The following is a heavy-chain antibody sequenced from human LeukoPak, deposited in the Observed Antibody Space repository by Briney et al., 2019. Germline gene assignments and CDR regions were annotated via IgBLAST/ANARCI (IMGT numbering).Heavy chain of an antibody. Sequence: PSETLSLTCTVSGGSISSGSYYWSWIRQPAGKGLEWIGRIYTSGSTNYSPSLKSRVTISVDTSKNQFSLKLTSVTAADTAVYYCARTYDPYYYYYMDVWGKGTTDTVSS. CDR2: IYTSGST. CDR1: GGSISSGSYY. J-gene: IGHJ6*03. CDR3: ARTYDPYYYYYMDV. D-gene: IGHD3-3*01. V-gene: IGHV4-61*02.